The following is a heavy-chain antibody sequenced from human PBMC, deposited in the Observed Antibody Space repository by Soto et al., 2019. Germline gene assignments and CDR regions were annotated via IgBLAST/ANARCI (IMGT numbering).Heavy chain of an antibody. Sequence: SGPTLVNPTQTLTLTCTFSGFSLRTSGTRVSWIRQPPGKALEWLARIDWDDDKFYSTSLKTRLTISKDTSKNQVVLTMTNMDTVDTATYYWARMIAGGGDFDYWGQGTLVTVSS. V-gene: IGHV2-70*04. CDR2: IDWDDDK. CDR3: ARMIAGGGDFDY. D-gene: IGHD3-10*01. CDR1: GFSLRTSGTR. J-gene: IGHJ4*02.